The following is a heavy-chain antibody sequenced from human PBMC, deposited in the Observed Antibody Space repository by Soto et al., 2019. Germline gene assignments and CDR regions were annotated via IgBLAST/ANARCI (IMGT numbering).Heavy chain of an antibody. Sequence: EVQLVESGGGLIKPGGSLRLSCAASGFTFSNAWMNWVRQAPGKGLEWVGRIKNKTDGGTTDYAAPVKGTFTSPRDDSKITLYLQMNSLKTEDTSVYYCTTAAVHHYYGMDVWGQGTTVTVSS. V-gene: IGHV3-15*07. CDR3: TTAAVHHYYGMDV. CDR1: GFTFSNAW. CDR2: IKNKTDGGTT. J-gene: IGHJ6*02. D-gene: IGHD6-13*01.